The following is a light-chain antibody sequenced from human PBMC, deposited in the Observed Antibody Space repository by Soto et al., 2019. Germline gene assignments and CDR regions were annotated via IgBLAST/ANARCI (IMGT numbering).Light chain of an antibody. CDR2: SNN. V-gene: IGLV1-44*01. CDR3: AAWADSLNGVV. Sequence: QSVLTQPPSASGTPGQRVTISCSGSSSNIGSNTVNWYQQLPGTAPKLLMYSNNERPSGVPDRFSGSKSGTSASLAISGLQSEDEADYYCAAWADSLNGVVFGGGTQLTV. CDR1: SSNIGSNT. J-gene: IGLJ2*01.